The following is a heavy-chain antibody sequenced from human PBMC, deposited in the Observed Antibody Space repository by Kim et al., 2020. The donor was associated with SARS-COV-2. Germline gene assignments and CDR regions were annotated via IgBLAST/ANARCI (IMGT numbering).Heavy chain of an antibody. CDR3: ARELVVVAATPIYYYGMDV. CDR1: GFTFSSYS. CDR2: ISSSSSYI. V-gene: IGHV3-21*01. J-gene: IGHJ6*02. Sequence: GGSLRLSCAASGFTFSSYSMNWVRQAPGKGLEWVSSISSSSSYIYYADSVKGRFTISRDNAKNSLYLQMNSLRAEDTAVYYCARELVVVAATPIYYYGMDVWGQGTTVTVSS. D-gene: IGHD2-15*01.